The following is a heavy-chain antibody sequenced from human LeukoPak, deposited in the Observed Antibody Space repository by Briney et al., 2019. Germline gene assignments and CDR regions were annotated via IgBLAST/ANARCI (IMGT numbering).Heavy chain of an antibody. J-gene: IGHJ5*02. CDR3: ARDLLLEDTATENWFDP. D-gene: IGHD5-18*01. Sequence: SVKVSCKASGGTFSSYAISWVRQAPGQGLEWMGGIIPIFGTANYAQKFQGRVTITADESTSTAYMELSSLRSEDTTVYYCARDLLLEDTATENWFDPWGQGTLVTVSS. CDR2: IIPIFGTA. CDR1: GGTFSSYA. V-gene: IGHV1-69*13.